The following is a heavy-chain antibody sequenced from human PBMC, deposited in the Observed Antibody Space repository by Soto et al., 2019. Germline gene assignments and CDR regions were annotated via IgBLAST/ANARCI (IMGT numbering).Heavy chain of an antibody. D-gene: IGHD2-2*01. CDR3: ASVRGRYCSSTSCQAPFY. V-gene: IGHV1-18*04. CDR2: ISAYNGNT. J-gene: IGHJ4*02. CDR1: GYTFTSYG. Sequence: GASVKVSCKASGYTFTSYGISWVRQAPGQGLEWMGWISAYNGNTNYAQKLQGRVTMTTDTSTSTAYMELRSLRSDDTAVYYCASVRGRYCSSTSCQAPFYWGQGTLVTVSS.